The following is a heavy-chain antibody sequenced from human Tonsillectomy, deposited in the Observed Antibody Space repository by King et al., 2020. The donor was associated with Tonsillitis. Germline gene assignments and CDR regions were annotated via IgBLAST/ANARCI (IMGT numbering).Heavy chain of an antibody. Sequence: QLQESGPGLVKPSETLSLTCTVSGGSISSSSYYWGWIRQPPGKGLEWIGSIYYSGSTYYNPSLKSRVTISVDTSKNQFSLKLSSVTAADTAVYYCARTANDYGDSFDYWGQGTLVTVSS. J-gene: IGHJ4*02. CDR2: IYYSGST. CDR3: ARTANDYGDSFDY. V-gene: IGHV4-39*07. CDR1: GGSISSSSYY. D-gene: IGHD4-17*01.